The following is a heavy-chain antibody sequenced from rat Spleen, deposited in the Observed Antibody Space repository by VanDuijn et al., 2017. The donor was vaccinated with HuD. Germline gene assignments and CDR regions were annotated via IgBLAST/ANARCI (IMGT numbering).Heavy chain of an antibody. CDR1: GFTFSNAA. CDR3: TGPLISTEPRAGNWFAY. V-gene: IGHV10-5*01. Sequence: VQVVESGGGLVQPKESLKISCAASGFTFSNAAMHWVRQAPGKGLEWVARIRTKPKNFATYYADSVKGRFTISRDDSKSMVFLQMNNLKTEDTAIYYCTGPLISTEPRAGNWFAYWGQGTLVTVSS. J-gene: IGHJ3*01. CDR2: IRTKPKNFAT. D-gene: IGHD1-1*01.